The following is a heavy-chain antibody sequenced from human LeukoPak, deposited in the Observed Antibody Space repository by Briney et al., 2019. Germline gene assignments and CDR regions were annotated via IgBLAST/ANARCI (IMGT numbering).Heavy chain of an antibody. Sequence: PGGSLRLSCAASGFTFSAFSMNWVRQAPGKGLGWVSYISSSGMYIYYTDSVKGRFAVSRDNDKKLVYLEMTSLRVEDTAVYYCARDRGMATIDRGGAIDFWGQGTAVSVSS. D-gene: IGHD5-24*01. V-gene: IGHV3-21*01. CDR3: ARDRGMATIDRGGAIDF. CDR2: ISSSGMYI. CDR1: GFTFSAFS. J-gene: IGHJ3*01.